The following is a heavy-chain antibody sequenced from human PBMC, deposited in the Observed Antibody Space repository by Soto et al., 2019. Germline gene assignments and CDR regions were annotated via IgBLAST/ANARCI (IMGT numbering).Heavy chain of an antibody. CDR1: GYTFTGYY. V-gene: IGHV1-2*02. Sequence: SVKVSCKASGYTFTGYYMHWERQAPGQGLEWVGWINPNSGGTNYAQKFQGSVTMTRDTSISTAYMELSRLKSDDTAVYYCARYLVTYCTSASCYGAFDIWGQGTMVTVSS. CDR2: INPNSGGT. J-gene: IGHJ3*02. CDR3: ARYLVTYCTSASCYGAFDI. D-gene: IGHD2-15*01.